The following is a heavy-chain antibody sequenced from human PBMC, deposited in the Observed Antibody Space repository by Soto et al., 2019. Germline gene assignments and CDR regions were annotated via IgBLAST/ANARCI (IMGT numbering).Heavy chain of an antibody. CDR3: ARVGDILTGYFWFDP. D-gene: IGHD3-9*01. J-gene: IGHJ5*02. Sequence: SETLSLTCTVSGGSISSGDYYWSWIRQPPGKGLEWIGYIYYSGSTYYNPSLKSRVTISVDTSKNQFSLKLSSVTAADTAVYYCARVGDILTGYFWFDPWGQGTLVTVSS. CDR1: GGSISSGDYY. CDR2: IYYSGST. V-gene: IGHV4-30-4*01.